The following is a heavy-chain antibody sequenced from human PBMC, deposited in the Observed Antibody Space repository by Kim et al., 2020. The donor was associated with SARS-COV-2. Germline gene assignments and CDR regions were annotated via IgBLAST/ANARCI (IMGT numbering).Heavy chain of an antibody. Sequence: ASVKVSCKASGYTFTGYYMHWVRQAPGQGLEWMGRINPNSGGTNYAQKFQGRVTITGDTSISTAYMELSRLRSDDTAVYYCAREPRLSSGLQTLSGMDVWGQGSTGTVSS. CDR2: INPNSGGT. V-gene: IGHV1-2*06. J-gene: IGHJ6*02. CDR3: AREPRLSSGLQTLSGMDV. CDR1: GYTFTGYY. D-gene: IGHD6-19*01.